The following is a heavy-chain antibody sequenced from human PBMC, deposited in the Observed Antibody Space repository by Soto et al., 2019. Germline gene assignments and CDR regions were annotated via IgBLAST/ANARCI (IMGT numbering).Heavy chain of an antibody. CDR2: ISSGYSTSVYI. CDR3: AASSRYYDFWSGYYGDFDY. V-gene: IGHV3-21*01. Sequence: PGGSLRLSCAASGFTFSSYTMNWVRQAPGKGLEWVSSISSGYSTSVYIYYADSVKGRFTISRDNAKSSLYLQMDSLRAEDTAVYYCAASSRYYDFWSGYYGDFDYWGQGTLVTVSS. J-gene: IGHJ4*02. CDR1: GFTFSSYT. D-gene: IGHD3-3*01.